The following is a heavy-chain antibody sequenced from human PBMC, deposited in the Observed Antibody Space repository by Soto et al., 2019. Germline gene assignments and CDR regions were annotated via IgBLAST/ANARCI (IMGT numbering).Heavy chain of an antibody. CDR3: ARSRGVRGIPTDFSIIDY. D-gene: IGHD6-13*01. J-gene: IGHJ4*02. V-gene: IGHV1-69*02. CDR2: IIPILGIA. Sequence: QVQLVQSGAEVKKPGSSVKVSCKASGGTFSSYTISWVRQAPGQGLEWMGRIIPILGIANYAQKFQDRVTITADKSTSTAYMELSSLRSEDTAVYYCARSRGVRGIPTDFSIIDYWGQGTLVTVSS. CDR1: GGTFSSYT.